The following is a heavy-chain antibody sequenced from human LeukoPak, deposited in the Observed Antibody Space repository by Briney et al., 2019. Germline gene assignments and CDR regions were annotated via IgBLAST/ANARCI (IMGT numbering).Heavy chain of an antibody. CDR1: GFTFSSYG. J-gene: IGHJ4*02. Sequence: GGSLRLSCSASGFTFSSYGMHWVRQAPGKGLEWVAVIWYDGSNKYYADSVRGRFTISRDSSKNTLYLQMNSLRAEDTAVYYCARDGELPADYWGQGTLVTVSS. V-gene: IGHV3-33*08. D-gene: IGHD1-26*01. CDR2: IWYDGSNK. CDR3: ARDGELPADY.